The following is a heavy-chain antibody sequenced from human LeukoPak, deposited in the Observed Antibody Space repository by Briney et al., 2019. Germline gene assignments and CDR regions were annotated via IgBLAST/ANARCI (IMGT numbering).Heavy chain of an antibody. Sequence: GGSLRLSCAASGFTFSSYWMSWVRQAPGKGLEWVANIKQDGSEKYYVDSVKGRFTISRDNAKNSLYLQMNSLRAEDTAVYYCARSNYDFWSGYQNWFDPWGQGTLVTVSS. J-gene: IGHJ5*02. CDR3: ARSNYDFWSGYQNWFDP. CDR2: IKQDGSEK. D-gene: IGHD3-3*01. V-gene: IGHV3-7*01. CDR1: GFTFSSYW.